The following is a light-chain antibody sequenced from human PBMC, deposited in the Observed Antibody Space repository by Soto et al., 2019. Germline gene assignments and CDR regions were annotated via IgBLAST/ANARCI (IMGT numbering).Light chain of an antibody. CDR2: DTS. Sequence: DIQLTQSPSSLSASVGDRVTMTCVASQNINTYLNWYQQKAGKAPKLLIFDTSTLQSGVPSRFSGSGSRTHFTLTISSLQPEDFATYYCQETSSAPFTFGPGTTVDI. CDR3: QETSSAPFT. V-gene: IGKV1-39*01. J-gene: IGKJ3*01. CDR1: QNINTY.